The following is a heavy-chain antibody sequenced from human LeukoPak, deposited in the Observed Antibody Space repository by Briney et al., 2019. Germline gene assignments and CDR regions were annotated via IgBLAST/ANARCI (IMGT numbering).Heavy chain of an antibody. CDR3: AKDLVGDHGYMDV. J-gene: IGHJ6*03. CDR2: ISSSSYI. V-gene: IGHV3-21*01. Sequence: GGSLRLSCAASGFTFSSYSMNWVRQAPGKGLEWVSSISSSSYIYYADSVKGRFTISRDNAKNSLYLQMNSLRAEDTAVYYCAKDLVGDHGYMDVWGKGTTVTVSS. CDR1: GFTFSSYS. D-gene: IGHD2-15*01.